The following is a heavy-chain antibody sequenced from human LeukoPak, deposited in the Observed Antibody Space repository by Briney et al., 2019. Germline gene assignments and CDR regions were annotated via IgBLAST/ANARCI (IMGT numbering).Heavy chain of an antibody. CDR2: IYSGGST. CDR3: AYVPSFDP. CDR1: GFTVSSNY. V-gene: IGHV3-53*01. D-gene: IGHD3-10*02. J-gene: IGHJ5*02. Sequence: PGGSLRPSCAASGFTVSSNYMSWVGQAPGKGLEWVSVIYSGGSTYYADSVKGRFTISRDNSKNTLYLQMNSLRAEDTAVYYCAYVPSFDPGGQGTLVTVSS.